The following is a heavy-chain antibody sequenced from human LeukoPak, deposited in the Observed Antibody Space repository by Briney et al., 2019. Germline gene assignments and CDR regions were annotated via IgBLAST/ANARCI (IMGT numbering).Heavy chain of an antibody. CDR3: TRDGVQGYFDN. V-gene: IGHV3-74*01. Sequence: PGGSLRLSCAASGFTVSSNYMSWVRQAPGKGLVWVSRINSDGSSTSYADSVKGRFTISRDNAKNTLYLQMNSLRGEDTAVYYCTRDGVQGYFDNWGQGTLVTVSS. J-gene: IGHJ4*02. CDR1: GFTVSSNY. D-gene: IGHD1-1*01. CDR2: INSDGSST.